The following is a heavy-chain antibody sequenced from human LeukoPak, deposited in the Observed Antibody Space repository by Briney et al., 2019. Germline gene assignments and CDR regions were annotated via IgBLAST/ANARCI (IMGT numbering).Heavy chain of an antibody. CDR1: GDSVSSNSAV. V-gene: IGHV6-1*01. CDR2: TYYMSKWYN. D-gene: IGHD1-20*01. J-gene: IGHJ6*03. Sequence: SQTLSLTCAISGDSVSSNSAVWNWIGQSPSRGLEWLGRTYYMSKWYNDYAVSVKSRIAINPDTSKNQFSLQLNSVTPEDTAVYYCARVRYNWNDGPYYFYYMDVWGKGTTVTVSS. CDR3: ARVRYNWNDGPYYFYYMDV.